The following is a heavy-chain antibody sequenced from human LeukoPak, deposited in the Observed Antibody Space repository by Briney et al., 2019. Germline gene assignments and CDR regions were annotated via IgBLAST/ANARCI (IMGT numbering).Heavy chain of an antibody. Sequence: PGGSLRLSCAASGFTFSSYAMSWVRQAPGKGLEWVSAISGSGGSTYYADSVKGRFTISRDNSKNTLYLQMNSLRAEDTAVYYCAKDRMDQWELTSYFDYLGQGTLVTVSS. CDR2: ISGSGGST. CDR3: AKDRMDQWELTSYFDY. CDR1: GFTFSSYA. J-gene: IGHJ4*02. D-gene: IGHD1-26*01. V-gene: IGHV3-23*01.